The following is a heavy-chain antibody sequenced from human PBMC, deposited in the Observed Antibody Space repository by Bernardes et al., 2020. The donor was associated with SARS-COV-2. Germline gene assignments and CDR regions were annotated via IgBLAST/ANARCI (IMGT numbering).Heavy chain of an antibody. J-gene: IGHJ4*02. V-gene: IGHV4-39*01. D-gene: IGHD3-3*01. Sequence: LSLTCTVSGGSISSSSYYWGWIRPPPGKGLEWLGNIYYSGSTYYNPSLKSRVTISVDTSKNQFSLKLSSVTAADTAVYYCARQHLGGVTIFGVVTTDRYFDYWGQGTLVTVSS. CDR3: ARQHLGGVTIFGVVTTDRYFDY. CDR1: GGSISSSSYY. CDR2: IYYSGST.